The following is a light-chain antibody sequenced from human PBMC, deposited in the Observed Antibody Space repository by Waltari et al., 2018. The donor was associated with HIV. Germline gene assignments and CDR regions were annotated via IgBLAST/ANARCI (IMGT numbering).Light chain of an antibody. CDR3: SSYTSSSTLV. CDR2: DGS. V-gene: IGLV2-14*01. J-gene: IGLJ2*01. Sequence: QSALTQPASVSGSPGQSITIPCTGTSSDVGGYNYVSWYQQHPGKAPELLIYDGSKRPSGVSNRFSGSKSGNTACLTISGIQAEDEADYYCSSYTSSSTLVFGGGTKLTVL. CDR1: SSDVGGYNY.